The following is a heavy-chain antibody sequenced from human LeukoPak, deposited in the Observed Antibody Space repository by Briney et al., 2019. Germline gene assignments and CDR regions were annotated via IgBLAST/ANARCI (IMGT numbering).Heavy chain of an antibody. J-gene: IGHJ4*02. D-gene: IGHD3-10*01. V-gene: IGHV3-73*01. CDR1: GFTFSGSA. CDR2: IRSKTNNYAT. Sequence: PGGSLRLSCAASGFTFSGSATHWVRQASGKGLEWVGRIRSKTNNYATEYAVSVEGRFTISRDDSKNTVYLQMNSLKTEDTAVYYCTRLRGEKASGDYWGQGTLVTVSS. CDR3: TRLRGEKASGDY.